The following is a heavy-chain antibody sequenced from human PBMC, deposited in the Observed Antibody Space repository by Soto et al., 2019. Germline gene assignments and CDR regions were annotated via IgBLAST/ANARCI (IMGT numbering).Heavy chain of an antibody. CDR2: IFPRDSDT. V-gene: IGHV5-51*01. CDR3: TKQGPPSSGTGYFYEMDV. Sequence: GESLKISCKASGFSLNTYWIAWVRQMPGKGLEWMGAIFPRDSDTKYSPSFEGQVTISADRSTSTAYVQWDSLRASDSARYYCTKQGPPSSGTGYFYEMDVGGPGTSVTVSS. CDR1: GFSLNTYW. J-gene: IGHJ6*02. D-gene: IGHD2-2*01.